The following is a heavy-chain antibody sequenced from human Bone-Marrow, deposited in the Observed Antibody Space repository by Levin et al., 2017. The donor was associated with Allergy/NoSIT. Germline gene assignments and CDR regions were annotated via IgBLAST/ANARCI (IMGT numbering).Heavy chain of an antibody. J-gene: IGHJ4*02. D-gene: IGHD4-17*01. CDR3: ARVGAFDGYGDYEYYFDF. CDR2: IYYTGHT. Sequence: ASETLSLTCTVSGGSISISSYYWGWIRQPPGKALECIGSIYYTGHTSYNPSLESRVTMSVDTSKNQFSLRLTSVTAADTALYYCARVGAFDGYGDYEYYFDFWGQGTPVTVSS. V-gene: IGHV4-39*07. CDR1: GGSISISSYY.